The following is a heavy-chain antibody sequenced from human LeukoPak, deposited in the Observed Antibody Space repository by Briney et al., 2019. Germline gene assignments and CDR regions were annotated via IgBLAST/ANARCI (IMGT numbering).Heavy chain of an antibody. CDR1: GYTFTDYY. CDR3: AREFRRIAVAPNWFDP. D-gene: IGHD6-19*01. J-gene: IGHJ5*02. Sequence: GASVKVSCKASGYTFTDYYMHWVRQAPGQGLEWMGWINPNSGGTNYAQKFQGRVTMTRDTSISTAYMELSRLRSDDTAVYYCAREFRRIAVAPNWFDPWGQGTLVTVSS. CDR2: INPNSGGT. V-gene: IGHV1-2*02.